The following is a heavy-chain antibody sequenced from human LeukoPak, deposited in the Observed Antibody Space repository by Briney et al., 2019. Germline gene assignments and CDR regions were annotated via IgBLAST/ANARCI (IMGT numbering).Heavy chain of an antibody. D-gene: IGHD3-22*01. J-gene: IGHJ4*02. CDR3: ARVLGSSGYYSLGY. CDR2: IIPIFGTA. Sequence: SVKVSCKASGYTFTGYYMHWVRQAPGQGLEWMGGIIPIFGTANYAQKFQGRVTIATDESTSTAYMELSSLRSEDTAVYYCARVLGSSGYYSLGYWGQGTLVTVSS. V-gene: IGHV1-69*05. CDR1: GYTFTGYY.